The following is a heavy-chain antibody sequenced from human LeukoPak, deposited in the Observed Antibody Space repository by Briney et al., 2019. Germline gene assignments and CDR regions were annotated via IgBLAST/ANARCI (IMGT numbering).Heavy chain of an antibody. Sequence: GGSLRLSCAASGFTFSSYAIHWVRQAPGKGLAWISGISGSGDRTYYADSVKGRFTISRDNSKNTLYLQMNSLRADDTALYYCARDSSSSNYYFGMDVWGQGTTVTVSS. V-gene: IGHV3-23*01. CDR1: GFTFSSYA. CDR2: ISGSGDRT. D-gene: IGHD6-19*01. CDR3: ARDSSSSNYYFGMDV. J-gene: IGHJ6*02.